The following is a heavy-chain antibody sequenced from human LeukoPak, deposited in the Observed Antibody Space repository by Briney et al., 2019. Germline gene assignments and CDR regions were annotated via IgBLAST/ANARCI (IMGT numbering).Heavy chain of an antibody. D-gene: IGHD2-2*01. CDR1: GFTFSSYA. Sequence: GGSLRLSCAASGFTFSSYAMSWVRQAPGQGLECVSAISGSGDSTYYADSMKGRFTISRDNSKNTLYLQMNSLRAEDTAVYYCAKGEVPAALDYWGQGTLVTVSS. J-gene: IGHJ4*02. V-gene: IGHV3-23*01. CDR2: ISGSGDST. CDR3: AKGEVPAALDY.